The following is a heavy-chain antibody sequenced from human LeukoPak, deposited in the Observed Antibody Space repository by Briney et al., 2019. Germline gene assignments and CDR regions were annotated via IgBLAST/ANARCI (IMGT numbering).Heavy chain of an antibody. CDR3: ARHAAHQPGYSSGWYNHYYMDV. D-gene: IGHD6-19*01. CDR1: GGSISSSSYY. CDR2: IYYGGST. V-gene: IGHV4-39*01. Sequence: SETLSLTCTVSGGSISSSSYYWGWIRQPPGKGLEWIGSIYYGGSTYYNPSLKSRVTISVDTSKNQFSLKLSSVTAADTAVYYCARHAAHQPGYSSGWYNHYYMDVWGKGTTVTISS. J-gene: IGHJ6*03.